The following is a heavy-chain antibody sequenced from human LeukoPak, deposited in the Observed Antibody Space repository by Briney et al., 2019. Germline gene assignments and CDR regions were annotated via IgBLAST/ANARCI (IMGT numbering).Heavy chain of an antibody. CDR2: ISYDGSNK. Sequence: GRSLRLSCAASGFTFSSYAMHWVRQAPGKGLEWVAVISYDGSNKYYADSVKGRFTISRDNSKNTLYLQMHSLRAEDTAVYYCARSTVYTYYFDYWGQGTLVTVSS. CDR1: GFTFSSYA. J-gene: IGHJ4*02. CDR3: ARSTVYTYYFDY. D-gene: IGHD1-14*01. V-gene: IGHV3-30*04.